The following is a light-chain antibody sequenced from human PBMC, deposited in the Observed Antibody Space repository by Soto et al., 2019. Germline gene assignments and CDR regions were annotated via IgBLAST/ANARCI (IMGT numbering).Light chain of an antibody. V-gene: IGKV3-20*01. CDR2: DAS. Sequence: EIVFTQSPGTLSLSPGERATLSCRASQSLSSSYLAWYQQKPGQAPRPLIYDASSRATGIPDRFSGSGSGTDFTISMSRVEPEDYAVYYCQQYGSSPLTFGGGTKVDIK. J-gene: IGKJ4*01. CDR3: QQYGSSPLT. CDR1: QSLSSSY.